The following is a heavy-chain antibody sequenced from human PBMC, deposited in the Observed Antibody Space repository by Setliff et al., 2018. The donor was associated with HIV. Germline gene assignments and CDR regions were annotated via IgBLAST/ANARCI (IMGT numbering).Heavy chain of an antibody. CDR2: MNPNSGST. CDR3: ARAPPVLRYFDWSYGDWFDP. J-gene: IGHJ5*02. CDR1: GYTFSNFA. V-gene: IGHV1-8*02. Sequence: ASVKVSCKASGYTFSNFAVSWVRQAPGQGLEWMGWMNPNSGSTGYAQKFQGRVTMTRNTSLSTAYMEVRSLRSEDTAVYYCARAPPVLRYFDWSYGDWFDPWGQGTLVTVS. D-gene: IGHD3-9*01.